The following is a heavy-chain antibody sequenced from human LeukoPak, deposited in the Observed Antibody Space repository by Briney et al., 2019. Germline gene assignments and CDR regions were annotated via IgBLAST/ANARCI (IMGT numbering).Heavy chain of an antibody. D-gene: IGHD6-19*01. CDR3: ASARAVAGMGDYYYYYGMDV. Sequence: SQTLSLTWAISGXSVSSNSSAWNWIRQSPSRGLESLRRTYYRSKWYNDYAVSVKSRITINPDTSKNQFSLQLNSVTPEDTAVYYCASARAVAGMGDYYYYYGMDVWGQGTTVTVSS. CDR2: TYYRSKWYN. V-gene: IGHV6-1*01. CDR1: GXSVSSNSSA. J-gene: IGHJ6*02.